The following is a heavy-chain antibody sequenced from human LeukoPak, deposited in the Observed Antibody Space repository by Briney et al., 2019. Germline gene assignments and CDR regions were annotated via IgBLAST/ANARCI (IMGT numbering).Heavy chain of an antibody. CDR3: AKDLLIAARIPDY. CDR1: GFTFSSYA. D-gene: IGHD6-6*01. CDR2: ISGSGGST. Sequence: TGGSLRLSCAASGFTFSSYAMSWVRQAPGKGLEWVSAISGSGGSTYYAGSVKGRFTISRDNSKNTLYLQMNSLRAEDTAVYYCAKDLLIAARIPDYWGQGTLVTVSS. V-gene: IGHV3-23*01. J-gene: IGHJ4*02.